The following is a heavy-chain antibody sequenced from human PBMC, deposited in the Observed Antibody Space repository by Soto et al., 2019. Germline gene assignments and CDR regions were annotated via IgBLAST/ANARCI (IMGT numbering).Heavy chain of an antibody. Sequence: PGGSLRLSCAASGFTFSNAWMNWVRQAPGKGLEWVGRIKSKTDGGTTDYAAPVKGRFTISRDDSKNTLYLQMNSLKTEDTAVYYCTTDNAVDTAMVTYHYYYGMDVWGQGTTVTVSS. J-gene: IGHJ6*02. V-gene: IGHV3-15*07. CDR2: IKSKTDGGTT. CDR1: GFTFSNAW. D-gene: IGHD5-18*01. CDR3: TTDNAVDTAMVTYHYYYGMDV.